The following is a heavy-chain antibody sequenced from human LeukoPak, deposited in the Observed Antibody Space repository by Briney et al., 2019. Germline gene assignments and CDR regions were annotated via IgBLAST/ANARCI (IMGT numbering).Heavy chain of an antibody. CDR1: GYTFTSYY. D-gene: IGHD3-10*02. V-gene: IGHV1-46*01. J-gene: IGHJ6*04. CDR2: INPSGGNT. Sequence: ASVKVSCKASGYTFTSYYMHWVRQAPGQGLEWMGIINPSGGNTSYAQKFQGRVTVTRDTSTSTVYMELSSLRSEDTAVYYCAELGITMIGGVWGKGTTVTISS. CDR3: AELGITMIGGV.